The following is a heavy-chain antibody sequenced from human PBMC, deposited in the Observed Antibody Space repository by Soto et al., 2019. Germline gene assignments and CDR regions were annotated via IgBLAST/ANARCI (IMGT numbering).Heavy chain of an antibody. CDR1: GGSVNDYY. CDR3: ARGASYYYYHGTDV. V-gene: IGHV4-59*02. J-gene: IGHJ6*02. Sequence: QVQLQESGPGLVKPSETLSLTCSVSGGSVNDYYWSWVRQPPGKGLEWIGFVYYIGSTNYNPSLKSRVTISVDTSKTQFSPKLRSVNAADTAVYYCARGASYYYYHGTDVWGQGTTVTVSS. CDR2: VYYIGST. D-gene: IGHD1-26*01.